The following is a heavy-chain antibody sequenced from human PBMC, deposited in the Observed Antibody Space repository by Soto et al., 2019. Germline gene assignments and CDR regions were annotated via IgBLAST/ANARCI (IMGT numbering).Heavy chain of an antibody. J-gene: IGHJ4*02. CDR3: ARDRGDGYNLVY. CDR1: GYTFTSYA. CDR2: INAGNGNT. D-gene: IGHD5-12*01. Sequence: AASVKVSCKASGYTFTSYAMHWVRQAPGQRLEWMGWINAGNGNTKYSQKFQGRVTITRDTSASTAYMELSSLRSEDTAVYYCARDRGDGYNLVYWGQGTLVTVSS. V-gene: IGHV1-3*01.